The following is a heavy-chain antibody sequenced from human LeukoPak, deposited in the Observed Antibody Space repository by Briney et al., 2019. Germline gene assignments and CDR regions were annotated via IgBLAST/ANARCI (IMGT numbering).Heavy chain of an antibody. CDR3: ARGWNRIAVSPFDP. CDR1: GGSISSGGYY. CDR2: IYYSGST. J-gene: IGHJ5*02. D-gene: IGHD6-19*01. Sequence: SETLSLTRTVSGGSISSGGYYWSWIRQHPGKGLEWIGYIYYSGSTYYNPSLKSRVTISVDTSKNQFSLKLSSVTAADTAVYYCARGWNRIAVSPFDPWGQGTLVTVSS. V-gene: IGHV4-31*03.